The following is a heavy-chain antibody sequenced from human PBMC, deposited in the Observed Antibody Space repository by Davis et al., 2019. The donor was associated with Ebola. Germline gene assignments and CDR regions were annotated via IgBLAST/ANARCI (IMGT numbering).Heavy chain of an antibody. D-gene: IGHD2-2*02. V-gene: IGHV4-34*01. CDR2: INHSGST. CDR3: ARGGGYCSSTSCYRTRYGMDV. Sequence: PSETLSLTCAVYGGSFSGYYWSWIRQPPGKGLEWIGEINHSGSTNYNPSLKSRVTISVDTSKNQFSLKLSSVTAADTAVYYCARGGGYCSSTSCYRTRYGMDVWGQGTTVTVSS. J-gene: IGHJ6*02. CDR1: GGSFSGYY.